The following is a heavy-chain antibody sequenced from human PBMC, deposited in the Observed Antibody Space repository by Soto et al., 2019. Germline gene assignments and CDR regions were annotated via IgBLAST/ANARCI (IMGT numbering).Heavy chain of an antibody. CDR1: GGSISSSSYY. CDR3: ASVTGYSSSWYDAFDI. D-gene: IGHD6-13*01. J-gene: IGHJ3*02. Sequence: QLQLQESGPGLVKPSETLSLTCTVSGGSISSSSYYWGWIRQPPGKGLEWIGSIYYSGSTYYNPSLKSRVTISVDTSKNQFSLKLSSVTAADTAVYYCASVTGYSSSWYDAFDIWGQGTMVTVSS. CDR2: IYYSGST. V-gene: IGHV4-39*01.